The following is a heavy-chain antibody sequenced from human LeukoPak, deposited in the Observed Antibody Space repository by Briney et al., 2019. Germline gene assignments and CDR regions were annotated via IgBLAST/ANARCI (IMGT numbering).Heavy chain of an antibody. CDR3: ARADYGDSDFDY. V-gene: IGHV4-59*01. J-gene: IGHJ4*02. D-gene: IGHD4-17*01. CDR1: GGSISSYY. Sequence: SETLSLTCTVSGGSISSYYWSWIRQPPGKGLEWIGYIYYSGSTNYNPSLKSRVTISVDTSKNQFSLKLSSVTAADTAVYYCARADYGDSDFDYWAQGTLVTVSS. CDR2: IYYSGST.